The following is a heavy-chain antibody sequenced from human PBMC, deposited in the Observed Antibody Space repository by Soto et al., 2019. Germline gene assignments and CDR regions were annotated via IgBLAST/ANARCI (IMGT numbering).Heavy chain of an antibody. CDR1: NGSVSSPLSY. V-gene: IGHV4-39*01. D-gene: IGHD2-2*01. CDR2: IYFSGIT. J-gene: IGHJ6*02. CDR3: ARHAGYCIGASCYGHYAMDV. Sequence: PSETLSLTCSVSNGSVSSPLSYWGWIRQPPGKRPQWIGVIYFSGITSYNPSLKSRVTISVDTSNNKFSLELSSVTATDTAVYSCARHAGYCIGASCYGHYAMDVWGQGTTVTVSS.